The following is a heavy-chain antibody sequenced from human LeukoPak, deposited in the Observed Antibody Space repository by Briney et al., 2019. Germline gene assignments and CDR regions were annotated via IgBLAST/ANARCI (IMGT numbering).Heavy chain of an antibody. J-gene: IGHJ4*02. CDR2: IRYDGSNK. CDR1: GFSVRTTY. V-gene: IGHV3-30*02. Sequence: GGSLRLSCAASGFSVRTTYMSWVRQAPGKGLEWVAFIRYDGSNKYYADSVKGRFTISRDNAKNSLYLLMNSLRAEDTAVYYCAKFIAAPFYFDYWGQGTLVTVSS. CDR3: AKFIAAPFYFDY. D-gene: IGHD6-13*01.